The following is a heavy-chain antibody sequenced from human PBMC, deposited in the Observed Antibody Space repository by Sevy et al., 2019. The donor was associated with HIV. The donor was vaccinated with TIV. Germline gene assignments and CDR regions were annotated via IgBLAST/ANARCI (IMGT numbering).Heavy chain of an antibody. V-gene: IGHV3-7*01. D-gene: IGHD1-7*01. Sequence: GGSLRLSCAASGFTFSSYWMSWVRQAPGKGLEWVANIKQDGSEKYNVDSVKGRFTISRDNAKNSLYLQMNSLRAEDTAVYYCAREVRGGLTGTYYFDFWGQRTLVTVSS. CDR2: IKQDGSEK. CDR3: AREVRGGLTGTYYFDF. CDR1: GFTFSSYW. J-gene: IGHJ4*02.